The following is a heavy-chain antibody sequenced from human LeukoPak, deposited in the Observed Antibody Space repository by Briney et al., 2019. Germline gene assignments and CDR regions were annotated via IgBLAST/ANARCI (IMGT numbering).Heavy chain of an antibody. CDR1: GFTFSSYG. Sequence: GGSLRLSCAASGFTFSSYGMHWVRQAPGKGLEGVAVISYDGSNKYYADSVKGRFTISRDNSKNTLYLQMNSLRAEDTAVYYCAKDRPPYSSGWFFDYWGQGTLVTVSS. CDR2: ISYDGSNK. D-gene: IGHD6-19*01. J-gene: IGHJ4*02. CDR3: AKDRPPYSSGWFFDY. V-gene: IGHV3-30*18.